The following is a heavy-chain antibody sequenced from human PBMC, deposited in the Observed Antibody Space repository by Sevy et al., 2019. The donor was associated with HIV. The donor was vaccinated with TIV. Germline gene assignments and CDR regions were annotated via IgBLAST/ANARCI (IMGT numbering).Heavy chain of an antibody. J-gene: IGHJ5*02. CDR2: IYYTGNT. CDR1: GGSISSTSYY. D-gene: IGHD6-19*01. Sequence: SETLSLTCSVSGGSISSTSYYWGWIRQSPGKGLEWIGTIYYTGNTYYNPSLKSRVTISVDTSKNRFSLKLSSVTAADTAVYYCARQSWYTSGWFWFDPWGQGTLVTVSS. CDR3: ARQSWYTSGWFWFDP. V-gene: IGHV4-39*01.